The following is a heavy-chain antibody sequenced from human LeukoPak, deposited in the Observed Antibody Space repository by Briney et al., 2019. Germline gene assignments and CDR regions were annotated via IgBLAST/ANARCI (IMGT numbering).Heavy chain of an antibody. CDR2: ISSSSSTI. J-gene: IGHJ4*02. D-gene: IGHD3-10*01. Sequence: GGSLRLSCAASGFTFSSYSMNWVRQAPGKGLEWVSYISSSSSTIYYADSVKGRFTISRDNAKNSLYLQMNSLRAEDTAVYYCARADLWFGEYHFDYWGQGTLVTVSS. CDR3: ARADLWFGEYHFDY. V-gene: IGHV3-48*01. CDR1: GFTFSSYS.